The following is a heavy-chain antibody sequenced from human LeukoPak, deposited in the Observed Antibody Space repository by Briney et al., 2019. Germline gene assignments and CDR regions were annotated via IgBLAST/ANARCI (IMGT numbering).Heavy chain of an antibody. CDR2: INHSGST. Sequence: SETLSLTCAVYGGSFSGYYWSWIRQPPGKGPEWIGEINHSGSTNYNPSLKSRVTISVGTSKNQFSLKLSSVTAADTAVYYCARYYYGSGSYYRLGFYDYWGQGTLVTVSS. CDR3: ARYYYGSGSYYRLGFYDY. D-gene: IGHD3-10*01. CDR1: GGSFSGYY. V-gene: IGHV4-34*01. J-gene: IGHJ4*02.